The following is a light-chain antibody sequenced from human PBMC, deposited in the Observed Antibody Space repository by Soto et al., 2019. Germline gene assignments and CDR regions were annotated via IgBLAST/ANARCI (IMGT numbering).Light chain of an antibody. CDR3: SSYTSSSTLV. J-gene: IGLJ2*01. CDR2: EVS. Sequence: QSVLTQPASVSGSPGQSITISCTGTSSDIGGYNLVSWYQHHPGKAPKLLIYEVSNRPSGVSNRFSGSKSGNTASLTISGLQAEDEADYYCSSYTSSSTLVFGGGTKLTVL. V-gene: IGLV2-14*02. CDR1: SSDIGGYNL.